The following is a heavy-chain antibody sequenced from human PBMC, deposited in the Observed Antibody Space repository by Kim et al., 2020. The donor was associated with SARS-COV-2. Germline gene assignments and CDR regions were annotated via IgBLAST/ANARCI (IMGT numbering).Heavy chain of an antibody. CDR1: GFTFSSYA. Sequence: GGSLRLSCAASGFTFSSYAMHWVRQAPGKGLEWVAVISYDGSNKYYADSVKGRFTISRDNSKNTLYLQMNSLRAEDTAVYYCARDPQYYYDSSGYYQNWGQGTLVTVSS. J-gene: IGHJ4*02. CDR3: ARDPQYYYDSSGYYQN. D-gene: IGHD3-22*01. V-gene: IGHV3-30-3*01. CDR2: ISYDGSNK.